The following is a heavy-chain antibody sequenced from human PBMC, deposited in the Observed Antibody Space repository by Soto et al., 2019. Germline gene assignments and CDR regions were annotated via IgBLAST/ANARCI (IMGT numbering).Heavy chain of an antibody. V-gene: IGHV3-74*01. D-gene: IGHD2-15*01. Sequence: PGGSLRLSCVASEFSFSTYWIHWVRQAPGKGLMWVARIDTTGSTTTYADSVQGRFTISRDNAKNTMYLQMNSVRDDDTAIYFCASVSAAQYYYGMDAWGQGTKVTVSS. CDR2: IDTTGSTT. CDR1: EFSFSTYW. CDR3: ASVSAAQYYYGMDA. J-gene: IGHJ6*02.